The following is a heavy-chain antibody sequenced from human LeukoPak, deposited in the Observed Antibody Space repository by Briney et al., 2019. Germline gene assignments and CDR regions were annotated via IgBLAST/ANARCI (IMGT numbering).Heavy chain of an antibody. J-gene: IGHJ4*02. CDR3: AGDYYYDSSGRRGYFDY. CDR2: IIPIFGTA. Sequence: SVKVSCKASGGTFSSYAISWVRQAPGQGLEWMGGIIPIFGTANYAQKFQSRVTITTDESTSTAYMELSSLRSEDTAVYYCAGDYYYDSSGRRGYFDYWGQGTLVTVSS. D-gene: IGHD3-22*01. V-gene: IGHV1-69*05. CDR1: GGTFSSYA.